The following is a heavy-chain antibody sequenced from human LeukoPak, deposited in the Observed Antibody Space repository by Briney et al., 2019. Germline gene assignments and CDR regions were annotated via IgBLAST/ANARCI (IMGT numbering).Heavy chain of an antibody. J-gene: IGHJ5*02. V-gene: IGHV3-15*01. CDR1: GFTFSNAW. D-gene: IGHD3-10*01. CDR3: QYYYGSGSPNWFDP. Sequence: GGALRLSCAASGFTFSNAWVSWVRQAPGKGVEWVGRIKSKTDGGTTDYAAPVKGRFTISRDDSKNTLYLQMNSLKTEDTAVYYCQYYYGSGSPNWFDPWGQGTLVTVSS. CDR2: IKSKTDGGTT.